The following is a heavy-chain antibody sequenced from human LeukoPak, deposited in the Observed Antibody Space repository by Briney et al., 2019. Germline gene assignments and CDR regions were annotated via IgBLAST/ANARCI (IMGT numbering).Heavy chain of an antibody. J-gene: IGHJ4*02. V-gene: IGHV3-53*01. CDR3: ASGEVGVRKFYSDPFHF. D-gene: IGHD3-10*01. CDR2: LYSAGSI. CDR1: GFTVSNNY. Sequence: GGSLRLSCAASGFTVSNNYMSWVRQAPGKGLEWVSILYSAGSIYYADSVRGRSTISRDTSKNTLFLQMNSLRADDSAIYYYASGEVGVRKFYSDPFHFWGQGTLVTVSS.